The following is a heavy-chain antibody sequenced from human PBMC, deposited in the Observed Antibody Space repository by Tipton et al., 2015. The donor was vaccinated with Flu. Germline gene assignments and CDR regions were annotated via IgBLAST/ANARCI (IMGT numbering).Heavy chain of an antibody. J-gene: IGHJ6*03. D-gene: IGHD3-3*01. V-gene: IGHV4-61*02. CDR2: IYTTGSV. Sequence: TLSLTCSISGGFITSGSYYWSWIRQSAGRGLEWIGRIYTTGSVNYNPSLRGRVTIAGDTSRNHFSLQLTSVTAADTAVYYCARLTIFGVVIIGNYYYYMDVWGKGTTVTVSS. CDR1: GGFITSGSYY. CDR3: ARLTIFGVVIIGNYYYYMDV.